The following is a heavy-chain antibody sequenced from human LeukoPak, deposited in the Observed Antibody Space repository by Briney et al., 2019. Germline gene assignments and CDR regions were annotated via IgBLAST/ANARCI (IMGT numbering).Heavy chain of an antibody. D-gene: IGHD3-10*01. CDR3: AKGALWFGESSYIDY. CDR1: GFTFDDYA. CDR2: ISWNSGSI. J-gene: IGHJ4*02. V-gene: IGHV3-9*01. Sequence: GGSLRLSCAASGFTFDDYAMHWVRQAPGKGLEWVSGISWNSGSIGYADSVKGRFTISRDNAKNSLYLQMNSLRAEDTALYYCAKGALWFGESSYIDYWGQGTLVTVSS.